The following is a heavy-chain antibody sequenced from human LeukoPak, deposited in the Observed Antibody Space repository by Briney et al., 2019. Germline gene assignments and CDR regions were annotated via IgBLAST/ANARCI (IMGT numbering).Heavy chain of an antibody. CDR3: AALRLGELSLDAFDI. CDR1: GGSISSGSYY. Sequence: SQTLSLTCTVSGGSISSGSYYWSWIRQPAGKGLEWIGRIYTGGSTNYNPSLKSRVTISVDTSKNQFSLKLSSVTAADTAVYYCAALRLGELSLDAFDIWGQGTMVTVSS. CDR2: IYTGGST. V-gene: IGHV4-61*02. D-gene: IGHD3-16*02. J-gene: IGHJ3*02.